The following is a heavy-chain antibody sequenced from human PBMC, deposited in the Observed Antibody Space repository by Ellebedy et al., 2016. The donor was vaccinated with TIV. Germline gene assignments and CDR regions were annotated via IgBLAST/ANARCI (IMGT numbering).Heavy chain of an antibody. V-gene: IGHV1-2*02. CDR2: MNPGSGDT. D-gene: IGHD3-10*01. CDR1: GYTFTGYY. J-gene: IGHJ2*01. Sequence: AASVKVSCKASGYTFTGYYMHWVRQAPGQGLEWMGWMNPGSGDTNYAQQFQGRVTMTRDTSISTAYMELSRLKSDDTAVYYCTRDYFWLGEGDLWGRGTLVTVSS. CDR3: TRDYFWLGEGDL.